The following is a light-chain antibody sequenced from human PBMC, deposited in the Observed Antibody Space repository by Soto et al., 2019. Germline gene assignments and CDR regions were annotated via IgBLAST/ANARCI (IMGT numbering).Light chain of an antibody. CDR3: QQYGSSPRT. V-gene: IGKV3-20*01. CDR1: QSVSSSS. J-gene: IGKJ1*01. CDR2: GAS. Sequence: EIVLTQSPGTLSLSPGERATLSCRASQSVSSSSLAWYQQRRGQAPRLLIHGASSGATGIPDRFSGSGSGTDFTLTISRLEPEDFAVYYCQQYGSSPRTFGQGTKVDIK.